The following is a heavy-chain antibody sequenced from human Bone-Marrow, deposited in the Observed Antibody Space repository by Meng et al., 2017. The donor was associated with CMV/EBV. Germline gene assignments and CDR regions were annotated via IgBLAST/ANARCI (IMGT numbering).Heavy chain of an antibody. CDR3: ARDRERLGGAPGWFDP. Sequence: GESLKISCAASGFTLSAYSMHWVRQAPGKGLEWVTVISIDGGTKYYADSVKGRFTISKDTSKNTVYLQMNSLRIEDTAVYFCARDRERLGGAPGWFDPWGQGTLATVSS. CDR2: ISIDGGTK. D-gene: IGHD2-21*01. J-gene: IGHJ5*02. V-gene: IGHV3-30-3*01. CDR1: GFTLSAYS.